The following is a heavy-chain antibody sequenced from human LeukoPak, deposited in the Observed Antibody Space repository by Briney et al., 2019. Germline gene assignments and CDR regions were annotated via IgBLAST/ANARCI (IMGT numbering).Heavy chain of an antibody. J-gene: IGHJ3*02. Sequence: SETLSLTCTVSGGSISSYYWSWIRQPAGKGLEWIGRIYTSGSTNYNPSLKSRVTMSVDTSKNQFSLKLSSVTAADTAVYYCARGPVVVVPAAIRAGAFDIWGQGTMVTVSS. CDR3: ARGPVVVVPAAIRAGAFDI. D-gene: IGHD2-2*02. CDR2: IYTSGST. CDR1: GGSISSYY. V-gene: IGHV4-4*07.